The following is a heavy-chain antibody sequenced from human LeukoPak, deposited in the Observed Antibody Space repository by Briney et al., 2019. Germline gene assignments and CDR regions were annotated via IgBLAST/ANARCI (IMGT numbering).Heavy chain of an antibody. CDR1: GFTFSSYA. CDR2: ISYDGSNK. CDR3: AVEMATSSDY. J-gene: IGHJ4*02. D-gene: IGHD5-24*01. V-gene: IGHV3-30*04. Sequence: PGGSLRLSCAASGFTFSSYAMSWVRQAPGKGLEWVAVISYDGSNKYYADSVKGRFTISRDNSKNTLYLQMNSLRAEDTAVYYCAVEMATSSDYWGQGTLVTVSS.